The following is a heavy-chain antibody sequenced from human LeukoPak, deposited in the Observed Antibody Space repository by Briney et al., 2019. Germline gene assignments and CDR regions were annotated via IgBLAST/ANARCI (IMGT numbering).Heavy chain of an antibody. CDR1: GFTFSSYA. D-gene: IGHD1-26*01. Sequence: QSGGSLRLSCAASGFTFSSYAMSWVRQAPGMGLEWVSALSGSDGRTYYADSVKGRFTISRDNSKNTLYLQMNSLRAEDTAVYYCARGPRAYSGSPSYYFDYWGQGTQVTVSS. CDR3: ARGPRAYSGSPSYYFDY. V-gene: IGHV3-23*01. CDR2: LSGSDGRT. J-gene: IGHJ4*02.